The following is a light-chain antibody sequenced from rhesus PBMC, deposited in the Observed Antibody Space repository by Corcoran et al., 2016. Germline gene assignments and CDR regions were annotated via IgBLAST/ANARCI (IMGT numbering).Light chain of an antibody. Sequence: DIQMTQSPSSLSASVGDRVTITCRTSENVYKFFNWYQQKPGKAPKVLIYKAATLQSGVPSRFSGSGSGTDYTFTINSLQSEDVATYYCQHNYGTPYSFGQGTKVEIK. V-gene: IGKV1-74*01. CDR1: ENVYKF. CDR2: KAA. CDR3: QHNYGTPYS. J-gene: IGKJ2*01.